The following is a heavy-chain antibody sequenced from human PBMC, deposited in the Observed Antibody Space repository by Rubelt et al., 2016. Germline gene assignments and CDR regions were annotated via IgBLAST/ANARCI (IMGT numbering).Heavy chain of an antibody. CDR1: GYTFTSYY. V-gene: IGHV1-46*01. Sequence: QVQLVQSGAEVKKPGASVKVSCKASGYTFTSYYMHWVRQAPGQGLEGMGIINPICGSTSYAQKFQGRGTMTRDTSTSTVYMELSSLRSEDTAVYYCARSPRYDVEDNWFDPWGQGTLVTVSS. CDR2: INPICGST. J-gene: IGHJ5*02. D-gene: IGHD3-3*01. CDR3: ARSPRYDVEDNWFDP.